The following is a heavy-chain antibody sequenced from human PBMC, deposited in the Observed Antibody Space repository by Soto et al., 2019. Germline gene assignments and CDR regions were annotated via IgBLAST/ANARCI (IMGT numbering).Heavy chain of an antibody. CDR3: ARPGYSYNYYYYYGMDV. CDR2: ISAYNGNT. D-gene: IGHD5-18*01. CDR1: GYTFTSYG. V-gene: IGHV1-18*01. J-gene: IGHJ6*02. Sequence: QVPLVQSGAEVKKPGASVKVSCKASGYTFTSYGISWVRQAPGQGLEWMGWISAYNGNTNYAQKLQGRVTMTTDTSTSTAYMELRSLRSDDTAVYYCARPGYSYNYYYYYGMDVWGQGTTVTVSS.